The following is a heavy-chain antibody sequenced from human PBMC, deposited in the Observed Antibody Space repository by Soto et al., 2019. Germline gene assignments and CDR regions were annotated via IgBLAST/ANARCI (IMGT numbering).Heavy chain of an antibody. V-gene: IGHV3-23*01. CDR2: FSGSGVGT. D-gene: IGHD6-19*01. CDR1: KFTFSSYA. CDR3: AKGAHSSGWFHHFDY. Sequence: EVQLLESGGGLVQPGGSLRLSCVASKFTFSSYAMSWVRQAPGKGLEWVSSFSGSGVGTYYADSVKGRFTISRDNSQNTLYLQMNSLRAEDTAVYYCAKGAHSSGWFHHFDYWGQGTLVTVSS. J-gene: IGHJ4*02.